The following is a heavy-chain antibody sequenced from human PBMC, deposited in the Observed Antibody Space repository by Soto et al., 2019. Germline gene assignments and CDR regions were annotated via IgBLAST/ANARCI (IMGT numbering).Heavy chain of an antibody. D-gene: IGHD6-19*01. CDR1: GYTFTSYY. CDR2: INPSGGRT. Sequence: QVQLVQSGAEVKKPGASVKVSCKASGYTFTSYYMHWVRQAPGQGLEWMGIINPSGGRTSYAQKFQGRVTMTRDTSTSTVYMDLSSLRSEDTAVYYCARSHSSGWSDYWGQGTLVTVSS. J-gene: IGHJ4*02. V-gene: IGHV1-46*01. CDR3: ARSHSSGWSDY.